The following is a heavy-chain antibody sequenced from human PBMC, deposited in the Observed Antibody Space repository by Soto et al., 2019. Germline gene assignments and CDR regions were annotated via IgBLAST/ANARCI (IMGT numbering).Heavy chain of an antibody. J-gene: IGHJ4*02. Sequence: PSQTLSLTCAISGDSVSSNSAAWNWIRQSPSRGLEWLGRTYYRSKWYNDYAVSVKSRITINPDTSKNQFSLQLNSVTPEDTAVYYCACSGSYLTRTDLSFDYWGQGTLVTVSS. D-gene: IGHD1-26*01. V-gene: IGHV6-1*01. CDR3: ACSGSYLTRTDLSFDY. CDR2: TYYRSKWYN. CDR1: GDSVSSNSAA.